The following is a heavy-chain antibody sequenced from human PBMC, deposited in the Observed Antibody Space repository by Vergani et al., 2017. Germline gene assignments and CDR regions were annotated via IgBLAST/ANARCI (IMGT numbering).Heavy chain of an antibody. D-gene: IGHD3-10*01. CDR1: GASINNDFYY. V-gene: IGHV4-61*02. Sequence: QVQLQESGPGLVKPSQTLSLTCTVSGASINNDFYYWHWIRQPAGKGLEWIGRIYVSGITDYNSSLQSRVSMSVDTSKNQFSLTLTSVTAADTAVYYCAQHRGSVGFFPSSFFYLLDVLGHGTTVTVSS. J-gene: IGHJ6*02. CDR2: IYVSGIT. CDR3: AQHRGSVGFFPSSFFYLLDV.